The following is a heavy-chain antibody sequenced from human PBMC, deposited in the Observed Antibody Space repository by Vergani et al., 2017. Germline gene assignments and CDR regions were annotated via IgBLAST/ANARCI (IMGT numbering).Heavy chain of an antibody. CDR3: ARERITIFGVVSHFDY. CDR2: IIPILGIA. J-gene: IGHJ4*02. V-gene: IGHV1-69*08. Sequence: QVQLVQSGAEVKKPGSSVKVSCKASGGTFSSYTISWVRQAPGQGLEWMGRIIPILGIANYAQKFQGRVTITADKSTSTAYMELSSLRSEDTAVYYCARERITIFGVVSHFDYWGQGTLVTVSS. CDR1: GGTFSSYT. D-gene: IGHD3-3*01.